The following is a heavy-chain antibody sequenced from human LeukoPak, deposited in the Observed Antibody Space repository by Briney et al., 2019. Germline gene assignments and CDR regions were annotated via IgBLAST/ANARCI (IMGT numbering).Heavy chain of an antibody. Sequence: SQTLSLTCTVSGGSISSGGYYWSWIRQPPGKGLEWIGEINHSGSTNYNPSLKSRVTISVDTSKNQFSLKLSSVTAADTAVYYCARRPYFWSGYYPYYFDYWGQGTLVTVSS. J-gene: IGHJ4*02. CDR3: ARRPYFWSGYYPYYFDY. D-gene: IGHD3-3*01. CDR1: GGSISSGGYY. V-gene: IGHV4-30-2*01. CDR2: INHSGST.